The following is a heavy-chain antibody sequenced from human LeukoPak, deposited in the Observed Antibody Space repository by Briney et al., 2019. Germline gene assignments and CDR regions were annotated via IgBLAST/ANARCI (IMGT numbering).Heavy chain of an antibody. Sequence: SETLSLTCAVYGGSFSGYYWSWIRQPPGKGLEWIGEINHSGSTNYNPSLKSRVTISVDTSKNQFSLKLSSVTAADTAVYSYARGRGTIFGAYYMDVWGKGTTVTVSS. D-gene: IGHD3-3*01. CDR1: GGSFSGYY. V-gene: IGHV4-34*01. CDR3: ARGRGTIFGAYYMDV. J-gene: IGHJ6*03. CDR2: INHSGST.